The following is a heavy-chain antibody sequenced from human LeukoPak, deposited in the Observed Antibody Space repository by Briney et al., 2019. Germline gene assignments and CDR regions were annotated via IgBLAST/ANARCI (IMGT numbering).Heavy chain of an antibody. CDR1: GFPFSSYS. CDR2: ISSSSSYI. D-gene: IGHD6-13*01. Sequence: GGSLSLSCAASGFPFSSYSMNWVRQAPGKGLEWVSSISSSSSYIYYADSVKGRFTISRDNAKNSLYLQMNSLRAEDTAVYYCARDLMGIAYRGAFYYWGQGTLVTVSS. V-gene: IGHV3-21*04. CDR3: ARDLMGIAYRGAFYY. J-gene: IGHJ4*02.